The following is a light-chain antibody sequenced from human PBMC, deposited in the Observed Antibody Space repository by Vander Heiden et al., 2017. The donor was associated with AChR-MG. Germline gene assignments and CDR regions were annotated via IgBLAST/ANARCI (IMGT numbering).Light chain of an antibody. V-gene: IGKV3-15*01. Sequence: EIVMTQSPATLSVSPGERATLSCRASQSVSSNLAWYQQIPGQAPRLLIYDASTRATGIPARFSGSGSGTEFTLTISSLQSEDFAVYYCQQYNNGPPAITFGQRTRLEIK. CDR1: QSVSSN. CDR2: DAS. J-gene: IGKJ5*01. CDR3: QQYNNGPPAIT.